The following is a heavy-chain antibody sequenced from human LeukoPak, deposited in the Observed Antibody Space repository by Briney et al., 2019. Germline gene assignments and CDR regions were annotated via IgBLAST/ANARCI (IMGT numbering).Heavy chain of an antibody. CDR2: ISSSSSTI. V-gene: IGHV3-48*01. CDR3: AKDGAAAPGSLANWFDP. D-gene: IGHD6-13*01. Sequence: GGSLRLSCAASGFTFSSYGMTWVRQAPGKGLEWVSYISSSSSTIYYADSVKGRFTISRDNAKNSLYLQLNSLRAEDTAVYYCAKDGAAAPGSLANWFDPWGQGTLVTVSS. J-gene: IGHJ5*02. CDR1: GFTFSSYG.